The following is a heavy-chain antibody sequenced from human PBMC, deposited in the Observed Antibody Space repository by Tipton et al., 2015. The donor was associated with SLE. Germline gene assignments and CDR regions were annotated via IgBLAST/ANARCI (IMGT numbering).Heavy chain of an antibody. Sequence: SLRLSCAASGFTFSTYWMHWVRQLPGEGLVWISRINRDGSTTSYADSVKGRFTISRDNAKNTLYLQMNSLRDEDTAIYYCAKDGGLFGLVPYYFDYWGQGALVTVSS. CDR2: INRDGSTT. J-gene: IGHJ4*02. CDR3: AKDGGLFGLVPYYFDY. V-gene: IGHV3-74*01. CDR1: GFTFSTYW. D-gene: IGHD3/OR15-3a*01.